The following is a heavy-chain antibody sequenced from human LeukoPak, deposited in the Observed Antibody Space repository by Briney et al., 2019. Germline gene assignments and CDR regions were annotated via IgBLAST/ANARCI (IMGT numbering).Heavy chain of an antibody. J-gene: IGHJ3*02. V-gene: IGHV3-30*03. CDR3: AREVGPWSAFDI. Sequence: GRSLRLSCGASGFSISTYGMHWVRQAPGKGLEWVAVISYDGSNKYYADSVKGRFTISRDNSKNTLYLQMNSLRAEDTAVYYCAREVGPWSAFDIWGQGTMVTVSS. D-gene: IGHD3-3*01. CDR1: GFSISTYG. CDR2: ISYDGSNK.